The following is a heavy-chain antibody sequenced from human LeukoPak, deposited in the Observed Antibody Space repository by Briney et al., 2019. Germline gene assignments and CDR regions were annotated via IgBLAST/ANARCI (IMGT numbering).Heavy chain of an antibody. V-gene: IGHV1-2*06. CDR1: GYTFTGYY. Sequence: ASVKVSCKASGYTFTGYYMHWVRQAPGQGLEWMGRINPNSGGTNYAQKFQGRVTMTRDTSISTAYMELSRLRSDDTAVYYCARDYDFWSGYWPNWFDPWGQGTLVTVSS. CDR3: ARDYDFWSGYWPNWFDP. CDR2: INPNSGGT. J-gene: IGHJ5*02. D-gene: IGHD3-3*01.